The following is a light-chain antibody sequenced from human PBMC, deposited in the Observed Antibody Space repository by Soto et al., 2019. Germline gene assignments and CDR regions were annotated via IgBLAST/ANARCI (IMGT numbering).Light chain of an antibody. CDR3: QQRGNWPLT. Sequence: EIVLTQSPATLSLSPGERATLSCMASQSVSSYFAWYQQKPGQAPRLLIYDASNRATGIPARFSGSGSGTDFTLTISSLEPEDFAVYYCQQRGNWPLTFGQGTKVEIK. CDR2: DAS. J-gene: IGKJ1*01. CDR1: QSVSSY. V-gene: IGKV3-11*01.